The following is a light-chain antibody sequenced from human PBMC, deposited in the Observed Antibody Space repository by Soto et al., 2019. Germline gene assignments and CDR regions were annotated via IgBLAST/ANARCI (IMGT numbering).Light chain of an antibody. CDR2: GAS. J-gene: IGKJ1*01. CDR1: QSISTY. CDR3: QQYHSSPTWT. Sequence: DIQMTQSPSSLSASVGDRVTITCRASQSISTYLSWYQQKPGKVPKLVIYGASSLQTGVTSRFSGSGSVTEFIFTISSLQPEDFATYYCQQYHSSPTWTFGQGTKVEIK. V-gene: IGKV1-39*01.